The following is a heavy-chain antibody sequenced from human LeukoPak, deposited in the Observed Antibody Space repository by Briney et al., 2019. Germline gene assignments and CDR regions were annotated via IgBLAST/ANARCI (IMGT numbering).Heavy chain of an antibody. Sequence: GGSLRLSCTASGFTFSIYAMNWVRQAPGKGLEWVSAISGGGGNTYYAGSVKGRFTISRDNSKSTLCLQMNSLRAEDTAVYYCAKQLGYCSDGSCYFPYWGQGTLVTVSS. CDR1: GFTFSIYA. V-gene: IGHV3-23*01. D-gene: IGHD2-15*01. CDR3: AKQLGYCSDGSCYFPY. CDR2: ISGGGGNT. J-gene: IGHJ4*02.